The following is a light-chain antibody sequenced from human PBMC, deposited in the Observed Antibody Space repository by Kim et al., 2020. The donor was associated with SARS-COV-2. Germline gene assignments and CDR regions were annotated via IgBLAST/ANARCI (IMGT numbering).Light chain of an antibody. CDR2: KDS. CDR3: YSAAGWV. CDR1: VLAKKY. Sequence: SYELTQPSSVSVSPGQTARITCSGDVLAKKYARWFQQKPGQAPVLVIYKDSERPSGIPERFSGSSSGTTVTLTISGAQVEDEADYYCYSAAGWVFGGGTK. J-gene: IGLJ3*02. V-gene: IGLV3-27*01.